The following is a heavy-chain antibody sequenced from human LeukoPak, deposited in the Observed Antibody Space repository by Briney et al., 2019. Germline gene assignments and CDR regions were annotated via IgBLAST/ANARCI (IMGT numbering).Heavy chain of an antibody. CDR3: ASGYNWNGFDY. V-gene: IGHV4-4*07. J-gene: IGHJ4*02. Sequence: PSETLSLTCSASGDSITNNFWRCIRQAAGMGLEWIGRISNSGSTNYNPSLKSRVSISVDTSKNQFSLKLSSVTAADTAVYYCASGYNWNGFDYWGQGTLVTVSS. D-gene: IGHD1-1*01. CDR1: GDSITNNF. CDR2: ISNSGST.